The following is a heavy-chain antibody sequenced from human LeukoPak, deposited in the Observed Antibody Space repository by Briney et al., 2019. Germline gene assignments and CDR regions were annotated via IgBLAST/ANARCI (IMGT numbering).Heavy chain of an antibody. CDR3: ARLRDYSGSYLDY. V-gene: IGHV5-51*01. J-gene: IGHJ4*02. CDR1: GYNFTSYW. CDR2: IYPGDSDT. D-gene: IGHD1-26*01. Sequence: GESLQISCKGSGYNFTSYWIGWVRPLPGKGLEWMGIIYPGDSDTRYSPSFQGQVTISADKSISTAYLQWSSLKASDTAMYYCARLRDYSGSYLDYWGQGTLVTVSS.